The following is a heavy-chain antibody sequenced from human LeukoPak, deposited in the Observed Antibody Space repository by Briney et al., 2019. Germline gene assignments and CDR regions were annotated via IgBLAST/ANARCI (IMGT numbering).Heavy chain of an antibody. J-gene: IGHJ4*02. D-gene: IGHD2-15*01. CDR1: GFTLNTYA. CDR3: AKSPGTVVPATFDF. V-gene: IGHV3-23*01. Sequence: GGSLRLSCAASGFTLNTYAMSGVRQAPGKGLEWVSSISASGGSTYYADSVKGRFTISRDNSKNTLSLQMNSLRAEDTAVYYCAKSPGTVVPATFDFWGQGTLVTVSS. CDR2: ISASGGST.